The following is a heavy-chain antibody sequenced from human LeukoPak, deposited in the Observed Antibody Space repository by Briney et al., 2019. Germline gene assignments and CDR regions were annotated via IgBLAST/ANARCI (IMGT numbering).Heavy chain of an antibody. CDR1: GFTFNMYS. CDR2: ISSSSSYI. V-gene: IGHV3-21*04. CDR3: ARGGHGAADY. Sequence: GGSLRLSCAASGFTFNMYSMNWVRQAPGKGLEWVSSISSSSSYIYYVDSLKGRFTISRDNAKNSLYLQMNSLRAEDTAVYYCARGGHGAADYWGQGTLVTVSS. J-gene: IGHJ4*02. D-gene: IGHD1-26*01.